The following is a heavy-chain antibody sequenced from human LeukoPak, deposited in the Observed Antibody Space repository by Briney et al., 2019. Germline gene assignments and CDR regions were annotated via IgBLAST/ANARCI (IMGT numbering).Heavy chain of an antibody. CDR2: INPNSGGT. CDR1: GYTFTGYY. D-gene: IGHD3-10*01. Sequence: ASVKVSCKXSGYTFTGYYMHWVRQAPGQGLEGMGRINPNSGGTNYAQKFQGRVPMTRDTSISTAYMELSRLRSDDTAVYYCARGMGSGSYYNVKPDYWGQGTLVTVSS. V-gene: IGHV1-2*06. J-gene: IGHJ4*02. CDR3: ARGMGSGSYYNVKPDY.